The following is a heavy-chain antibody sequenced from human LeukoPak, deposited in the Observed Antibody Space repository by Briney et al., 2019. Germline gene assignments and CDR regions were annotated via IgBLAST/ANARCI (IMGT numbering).Heavy chain of an antibody. V-gene: IGHV1-46*01. D-gene: IGHD3-10*01. CDR1: GYTFTSYY. CDR3: ARDFVLYYYGSGSYQGGAGFDY. CDR2: INPSGGST. J-gene: IGHJ4*02. Sequence: ASVKVSCKASGYTFTSYYMHWVRQAPGQGLEWMGIINPSGGSTSYAQKFQGRVTMTRDMSTSTVYMELSSLRSEDTAVYYCARDFVLYYYGSGSYQGGAGFDYWGQGTLVTVSS.